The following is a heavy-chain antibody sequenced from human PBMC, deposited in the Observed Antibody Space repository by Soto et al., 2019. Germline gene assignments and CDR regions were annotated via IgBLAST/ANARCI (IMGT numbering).Heavy chain of an antibody. CDR2: ISAYNGNT. CDR3: GTVVYYGSGSYYNVGWFDP. J-gene: IGHJ5*02. D-gene: IGHD3-10*01. V-gene: IGHV1-18*01. CDR1: GYTFNSYG. Sequence: QVQLVQSGAEVKKPGASVKVSCKASGYTFNSYGINWVRQAPGQGLEWMGWISAYNGNTKYAQKLQGRVTMTTDTSPSTAYMELRSLRFDHTPMYYCGTVVYYGSGSYYNVGWFDPWGPGTLVTVSS.